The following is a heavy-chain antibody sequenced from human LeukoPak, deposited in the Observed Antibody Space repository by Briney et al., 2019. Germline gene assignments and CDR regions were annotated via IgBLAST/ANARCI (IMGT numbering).Heavy chain of an antibody. V-gene: IGHV3-7*04. D-gene: IGHD6-13*01. CDR1: GFTFSNYW. CDR2: IKQDGSEK. CDR3: TRGGYSSSWFWID. Sequence: GGSLRLSCAASGFTFSNYWMTWVRQGPGKGLEWVPNIKQDGSEKYYVDSLKGRFTISRDNAKNSLYLQMNSLRAEDTAVYYCTRGGYSSSWFWIDWGQGILVTVSS. J-gene: IGHJ4*02.